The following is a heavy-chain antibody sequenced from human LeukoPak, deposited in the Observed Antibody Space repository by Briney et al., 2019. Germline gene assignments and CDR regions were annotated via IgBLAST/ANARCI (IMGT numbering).Heavy chain of an antibody. CDR3: AVGSGWLDY. CDR1: GFTFSTFA. V-gene: IGHV3-30-3*01. J-gene: IGHJ4*02. CDR2: ISYDGSNK. Sequence: PGESLRLSCAASGFTFSTFAMSWVRQAPGKGLEWVAVISYDGSNKYYADSVKGRFTISRDNSKNTLYLQMNSLRAEDTAVYYCAVGSGWLDYWGQGTLVTVSS. D-gene: IGHD6-19*01.